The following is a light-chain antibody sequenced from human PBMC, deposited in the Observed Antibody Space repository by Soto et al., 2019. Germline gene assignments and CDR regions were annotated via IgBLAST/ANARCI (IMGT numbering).Light chain of an antibody. V-gene: IGKV1-39*01. CDR1: QSISFY. CDR3: QQSNSTPA. CDR2: AAS. J-gene: IGKJ4*01. Sequence: DIQMTQSPSSLSASVGDRVTITCRASQSISFYLNLYQQKPGKAPMLLIYAASSLQSVVPSRFGRRGSDTDFTLCTSSLQPYDLATYYCQQSNSTPAIGGGTNVEIK.